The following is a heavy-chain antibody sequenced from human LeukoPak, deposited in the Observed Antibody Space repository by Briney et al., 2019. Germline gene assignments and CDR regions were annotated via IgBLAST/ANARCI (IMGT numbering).Heavy chain of an antibody. CDR3: ARPYDYSSGSHPF. Sequence: ASVKVSCKASGGTFSSYAISWVRQAPGQGLEWMGGIIPIFGTANYAQKFQGRVTITADESTSTAYMELSSLRSEDTAMYFCARPYDYSSGSHPFWGQGTLVTVSS. V-gene: IGHV1-69*13. D-gene: IGHD3-16*02. J-gene: IGHJ4*02. CDR1: GGTFSSYA. CDR2: IIPIFGTA.